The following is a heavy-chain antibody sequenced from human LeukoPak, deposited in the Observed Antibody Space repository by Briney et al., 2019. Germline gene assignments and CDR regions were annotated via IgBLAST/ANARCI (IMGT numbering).Heavy chain of an antibody. V-gene: IGHV3-48*03. CDR1: GFTFSSYE. D-gene: IGHD2-2*01. CDR3: AREDGYADFDY. CDR2: ISGRGATV. Sequence: GGSLRLSCAASGFTFSSYEMNWVGQAPGKELEWVSYISGRGATVYYADSLKGRFTISRDNAKNSLYLQMNSLRAEDTAVYYCAREDGYADFDYWGQGTLVTVSS. J-gene: IGHJ4*02.